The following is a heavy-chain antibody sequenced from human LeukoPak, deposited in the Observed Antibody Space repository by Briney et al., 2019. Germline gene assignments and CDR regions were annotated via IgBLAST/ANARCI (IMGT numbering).Heavy chain of an antibody. Sequence: GGSLRLSCAASGFTFSSYAMSWVRQAPGKGLEWVSAISCSGGSTYYADSVKGRFTISRDNSKNTLYLQMNSLRAEDTAVYYCAKGQWYNWNYFDYWGQGTLVTVSS. CDR1: GFTFSSYA. V-gene: IGHV3-23*01. CDR3: AKGQWYNWNYFDY. D-gene: IGHD1-20*01. CDR2: ISCSGGST. J-gene: IGHJ4*02.